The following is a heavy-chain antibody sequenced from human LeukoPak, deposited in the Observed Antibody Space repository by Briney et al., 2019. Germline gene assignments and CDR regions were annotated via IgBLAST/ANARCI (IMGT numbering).Heavy chain of an antibody. CDR1: RYTFTGYY. CDR3: ARGSGYFDWLSPYYYYGMDV. V-gene: IGHV1-2*02. CDR2: INPNSGGT. Sequence: ASVKVSCKASRYTFTGYYMHWVRQAPGQGLEWVGWINPNSGGTNYAQKFQGRVTMTRDTSISTAYMELSRLRSDDTAVYYCARGSGYFDWLSPYYYYGMDVWGQGTTVTVSS. D-gene: IGHD3-9*01. J-gene: IGHJ6*02.